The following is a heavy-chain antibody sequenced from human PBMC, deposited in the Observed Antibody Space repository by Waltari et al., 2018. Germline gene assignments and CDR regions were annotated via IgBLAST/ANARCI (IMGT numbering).Heavy chain of an antibody. Sequence: QLQLQESGPGLVKPSETLSLTCTVSGGSISSSSYYWGWIRKPPGKGLEWIGSIYYSGSTYYNPSLKSRVTILVDMSKNQFFLKLTSVTAAETAVYYCARRTAASGHWYFDLWGRGTLVTVSS. CDR1: GGSISSSSYY. V-gene: IGHV4-39*07. J-gene: IGHJ2*01. CDR2: IYYSGST. CDR3: ARRTAASGHWYFDL. D-gene: IGHD6-13*01.